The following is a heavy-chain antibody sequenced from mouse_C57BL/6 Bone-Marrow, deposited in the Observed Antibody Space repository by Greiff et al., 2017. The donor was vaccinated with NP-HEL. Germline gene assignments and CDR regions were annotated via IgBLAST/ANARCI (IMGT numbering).Heavy chain of an antibody. J-gene: IGHJ2*01. Sequence: VQLVESGAELARPGASVKLSCKASGYTFTSYGISWVKQRTGQGLEWIGEIYPRSGNTYYNEKFKGKATLTADKSSSTAYMELRSLTSEDSAVYFCARTLLLRAFDYWGQGTTLTVSS. CDR2: IYPRSGNT. CDR3: ARTLLLRAFDY. V-gene: IGHV1-81*01. D-gene: IGHD3-3*01. CDR1: GYTFTSYG.